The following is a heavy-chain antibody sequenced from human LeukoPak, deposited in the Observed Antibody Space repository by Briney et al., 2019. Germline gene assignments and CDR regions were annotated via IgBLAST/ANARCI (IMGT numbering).Heavy chain of an antibody. D-gene: IGHD5-12*01. CDR1: GFTFSSYG. J-gene: IGHJ4*02. Sequence: GGSLRLSCAASGFTFSSYGMHWVRQAPGKGLEWVAVISYDGSNKYYADSVKGRFTISRDNSKNTLYLQMNSLRAEDTAVYYCVKDQAYSGYDSGYWGQGTLVTVSS. CDR2: ISYDGSNK. V-gene: IGHV3-30*18. CDR3: VKDQAYSGYDSGY.